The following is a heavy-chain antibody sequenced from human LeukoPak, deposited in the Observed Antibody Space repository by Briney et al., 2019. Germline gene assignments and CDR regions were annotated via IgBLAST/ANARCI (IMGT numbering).Heavy chain of an antibody. CDR1: GYTFTGYY. D-gene: IGHD5-12*01. CDR3: ARDSGADSGYDSYWFDP. J-gene: IGHJ5*02. CDR2: INPNSGGT. Sequence: ASVKVSCKASGYTFTGYYMHWVRQAPGQGLEWMGWINPNSGGTNYAQKFQGRVTMTRDTSISTAYMELSRLRSGDTAVYYCARDSGADSGYDSYWFDPWGQGTLVTVSS. V-gene: IGHV1-2*02.